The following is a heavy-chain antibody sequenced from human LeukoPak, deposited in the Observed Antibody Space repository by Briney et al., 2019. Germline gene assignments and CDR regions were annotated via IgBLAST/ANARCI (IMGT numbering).Heavy chain of an antibody. V-gene: IGHV4-30-4*08. CDR3: AGVWYQLLAGWFDP. J-gene: IGHJ5*02. Sequence: PSQTLSLTCTVSGGSISSGDYYWSWIRQPPGKGLEWIGYIYYSGSTYYNPSLKSRVTISVDTSKNQFSLKLSSVTAADTAVYYCAGVWYQLLAGWFDPGGQGTLVTVSS. CDR2: IYYSGST. CDR1: GGSISSGDYY. D-gene: IGHD2-2*01.